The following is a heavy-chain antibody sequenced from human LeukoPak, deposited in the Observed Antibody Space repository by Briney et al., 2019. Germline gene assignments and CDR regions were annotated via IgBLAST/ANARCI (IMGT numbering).Heavy chain of an antibody. D-gene: IGHD3-10*01. V-gene: IGHV4-34*01. J-gene: IGHJ5*02. CDR1: GGSFSGYY. CDR2: INHSGST. Sequence: PSETLSLTCAVYGGSFSGYYWSWIRQPPGKGLEWIGEINHSGSTNYNPSLKSRVTISVDTSKNQFSLKLSSVTAADTAVYYCARHAGGKAVRGFKGKYNWFDPWGQGTLVTVSS. CDR3: ARHAGGKAVRGFKGKYNWFDP.